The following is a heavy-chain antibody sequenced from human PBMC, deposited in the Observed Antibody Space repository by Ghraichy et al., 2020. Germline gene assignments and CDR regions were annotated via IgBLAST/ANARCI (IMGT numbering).Heavy chain of an antibody. D-gene: IGHD6-19*01. J-gene: IGHJ5*02. CDR3: ARVTGIAVAGSAENWFDP. Sequence: ASVKVSCKASGYTFTSYGISWVRQAPGQGLEWMGWISAYNGNTNYAQKLQGRVTMTTDTSTSTAYMELRSLRSDDTAVYYCARVTGIAVAGSAENWFDPWGQGTLVTVSS. CDR2: ISAYNGNT. CDR1: GYTFTSYG. V-gene: IGHV1-18*04.